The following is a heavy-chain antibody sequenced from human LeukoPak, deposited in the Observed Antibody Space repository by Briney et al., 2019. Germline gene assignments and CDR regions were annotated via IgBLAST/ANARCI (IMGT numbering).Heavy chain of an antibody. CDR2: IFHSESV. D-gene: IGHD3-3*01. CDR1: GVSISTNTW. CDR3: AREIFGARAFEY. J-gene: IGHJ4*02. Sequence: PSGTLSLTCAVSGVSISTNTWWSWVRQTPGKGLEWIGEIFHSESVNSNPSLESRLTISLDKSKNHFSLELPSVTAADTALYFCAREIFGARAFEYWGQGILVTVSS. V-gene: IGHV4-4*02.